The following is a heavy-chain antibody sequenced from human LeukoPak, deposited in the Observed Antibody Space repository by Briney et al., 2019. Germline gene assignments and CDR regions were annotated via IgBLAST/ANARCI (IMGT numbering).Heavy chain of an antibody. CDR1: GYTFTDSY. CDR3: VRSPIGASAY. V-gene: IGHV1-2*02. D-gene: IGHD3-16*02. Sequence: ASVKVSCKPSGYTFTDSYIHWVRQAPGVGLQWMGWISHNNGDTKYAEDFQDRVTMTRDTSINTAYMELTGLTPDDTAVYYCVRSPIGASAYWGRGTLVTASS. J-gene: IGHJ4*02. CDR2: ISHNNGDT.